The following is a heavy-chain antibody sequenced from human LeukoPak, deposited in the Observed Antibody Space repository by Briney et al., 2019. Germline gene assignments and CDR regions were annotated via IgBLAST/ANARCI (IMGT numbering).Heavy chain of an antibody. V-gene: IGHV3-23*01. CDR2: VSGSGGST. J-gene: IGHJ4*02. CDR1: GLSFSNYA. D-gene: IGHD3-22*01. Sequence: PGGSLRLSCAASGLSFSNYAMSWVRQAPGKGLEWVSAVSGSGGSTYYGDSVKGRFTISRDNSKNTLYLQINTLRAEDTAVYYCTYDSRGYSFDYWGQGTLVIVSS. CDR3: TYDSRGYSFDY.